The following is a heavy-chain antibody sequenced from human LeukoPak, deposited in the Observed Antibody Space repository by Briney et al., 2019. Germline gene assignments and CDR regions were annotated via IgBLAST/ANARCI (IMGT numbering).Heavy chain of an antibody. CDR3: AGRFNCSSTSCYPKRGDYFDY. CDR1: GYTFTGYY. CDR2: INPNSGGT. V-gene: IGHV1-2*02. Sequence: ASVKVSCKASGYTFTGYYMHWVRQAPGRGLEWMGWINPNSGGTNYAQKFQGRVTMTRDTSISTAYMELSRLRSDDTAVYYCAGRFNCSSTSCYPKRGDYFDYWGQGTLVTVSS. J-gene: IGHJ4*02. D-gene: IGHD2-2*01.